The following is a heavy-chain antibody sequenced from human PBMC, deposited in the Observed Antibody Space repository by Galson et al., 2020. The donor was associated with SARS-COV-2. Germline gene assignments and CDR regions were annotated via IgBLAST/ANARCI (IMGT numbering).Heavy chain of an antibody. CDR3: ARAAVATTFPYYYYYGMDV. CDR2: INPNSGGT. J-gene: IGHJ6*02. CDR1: GYTFTGYY. D-gene: IGHD5-12*01. Sequence: ASVKVSCKASGYTFTGYYIHWVRQAPGQGLEWMGWINPNSGGTKYAQKFQVSVTMTRDTSISTAYMELNRLRSDDTAVYYCARAAVATTFPYYYYYGMDVWGQGTTVTVSS. V-gene: IGHV1-2*02.